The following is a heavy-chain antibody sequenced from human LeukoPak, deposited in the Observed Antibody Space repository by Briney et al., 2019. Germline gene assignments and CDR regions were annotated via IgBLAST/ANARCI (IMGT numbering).Heavy chain of an antibody. Sequence: GGSLRLSCAASGFTFSDYYMSWVRQAPGKGLEWSSYISNSGHSIYYADSVKGRFTISRDNAENSLHLQMNSLRVDDTAVYYCARYVGPGNSGWPFSWGQGTLVTVSS. CDR3: ARYVGPGNSGWPFS. CDR2: ISNSGHSI. J-gene: IGHJ5*02. V-gene: IGHV3-11*01. CDR1: GFTFSDYY. D-gene: IGHD6-25*01.